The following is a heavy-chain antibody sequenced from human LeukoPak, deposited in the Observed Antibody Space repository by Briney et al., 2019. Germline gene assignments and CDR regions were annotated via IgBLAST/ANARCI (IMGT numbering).Heavy chain of an antibody. V-gene: IGHV3-7*01. CDR2: IKQDGSEK. Sequence: PGGSLRLSCVASGFTFSNYVMAWVRQAPGKGLEWVANIKQDGSEKYYVDSVKGRFTISRDNAKNSLYLQMNSLRAEDTAVYYCARDPEWHDILTGYYGYWGQGTLVTVSS. CDR1: GFTFSNYV. D-gene: IGHD3-9*01. CDR3: ARDPEWHDILTGYYGY. J-gene: IGHJ4*02.